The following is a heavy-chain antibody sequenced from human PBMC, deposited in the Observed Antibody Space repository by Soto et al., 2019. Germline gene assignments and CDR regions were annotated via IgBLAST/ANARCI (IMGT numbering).Heavy chain of an antibody. CDR2: ISAYNGNT. Sequence: QVQLVQSGAEVKKPGASVKVSCKAPGYSFTSYGISWVRQAPGQGLEWMGWISAYNGNTNYAQKLQGRVTMTTDTCTSTAYMELRSLTSDDTAVYYSAMDNGFGESDGWAQGATVTVS. D-gene: IGHD3-10*01. CDR1: GYSFTSYG. J-gene: IGHJ6*02. V-gene: IGHV1-18*01. CDR3: AMDNGFGESDG.